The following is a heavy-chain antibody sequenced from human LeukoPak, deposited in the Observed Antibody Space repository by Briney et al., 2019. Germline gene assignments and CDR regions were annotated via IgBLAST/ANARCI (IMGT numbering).Heavy chain of an antibody. CDR3: ARECSYGKSTYYFDY. J-gene: IGHJ4*02. CDR2: IYYSGST. D-gene: IGHD5-18*01. Sequence: SETLSLTCTVSGGSISSGGYYWSWIRQHPGRGLEWLGYIYYSGSTYYKPSLKSRVTISVDTSKYQFSLKLSSVTAADTAVYYCARECSYGKSTYYFDYWGQGTLVSVSS. CDR1: GGSISSGGYY. V-gene: IGHV4-31*03.